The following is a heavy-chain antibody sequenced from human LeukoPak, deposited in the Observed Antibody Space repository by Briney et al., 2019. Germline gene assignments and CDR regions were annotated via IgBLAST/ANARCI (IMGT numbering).Heavy chain of an antibody. D-gene: IGHD6-19*01. J-gene: IGHJ4*02. CDR1: GGTFSSYA. CDR2: IIPILGTA. Sequence: GASVKVSCKASGGTFSSYAISWVRQAPGQGLEWMGRIIPILGTANYAQKFQGRVTITTDESTSTAYMELSSLRSEDTAVYYCARDLSIAVAGRWDFDYWGQGTLVTVSS. CDR3: ARDLSIAVAGRWDFDY. V-gene: IGHV1-69*11.